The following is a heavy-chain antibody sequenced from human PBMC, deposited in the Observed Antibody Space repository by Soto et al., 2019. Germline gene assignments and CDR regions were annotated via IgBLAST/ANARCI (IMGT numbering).Heavy chain of an antibody. Sequence: ASVTISCKASGYTFTSYAMHRVRQAPGQRLEWMGWINAGNGNTKYSQKFQGRVTIISDTSANTAAMEPSSQRSEGRAVCVCASPITPSADYGLDVWGQGTTVTVSS. CDR1: GYTFTSYA. J-gene: IGHJ6*02. D-gene: IGHD3-10*01. CDR3: ASPITPSADYGLDV. V-gene: IGHV1-3*01. CDR2: INAGNGNT.